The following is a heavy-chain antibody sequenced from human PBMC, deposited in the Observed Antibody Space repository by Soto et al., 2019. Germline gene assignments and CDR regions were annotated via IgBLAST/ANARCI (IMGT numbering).Heavy chain of an antibody. Sequence: QVQLQQSGPGLVKPSETLSLTCTVSSGPSRSHNWGWIRQPPGGGLEWLGYIYHTGDTSYNPSLSSRGTISADTSTNHISLTLRSVTAADTAVYYCVRQGIGDLHGLVDVWGQGTRVSVSS. D-gene: IGHD3-10*01. CDR3: VRQGIGDLHGLVDV. V-gene: IGHV4-59*08. CDR2: IYHTGDT. J-gene: IGHJ6*02. CDR1: SGPSRSHN.